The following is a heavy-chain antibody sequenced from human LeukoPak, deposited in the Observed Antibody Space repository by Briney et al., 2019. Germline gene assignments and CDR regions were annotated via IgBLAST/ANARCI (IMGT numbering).Heavy chain of an antibody. CDR2: MNPNSGNT. J-gene: IGHJ4*02. D-gene: IGHD2-2*01. Sequence: ASVKVSCKASGYTFTSSDINWVRQATGQGLEWMGWMNPNSGNTGYAQKFQGRVTMTRNTSISTAYMELSSLRSEDTAVYYCARASRYCSSTSCFSPMGYWGQGTLVTVSS. V-gene: IGHV1-8*01. CDR1: GYTFTSSD. CDR3: ARASRYCSSTSCFSPMGY.